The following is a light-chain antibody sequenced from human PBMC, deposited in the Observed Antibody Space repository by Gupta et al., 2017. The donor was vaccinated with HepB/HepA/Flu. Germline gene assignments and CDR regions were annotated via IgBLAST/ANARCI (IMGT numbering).Light chain of an antibody. CDR3: HHRINCPWT. Sequence: EIVLTQSPATLSLSPGESATLSCRASQSVSSKLFLNQQKFGQAPRLLIYDASNRATGIPTRFSGSGSGTESTVTISSLEPEDFAVYYCHHRINCPWTFGQGTKVEIK. J-gene: IGKJ1*01. CDR1: QSVSSK. CDR2: DAS. V-gene: IGKV3-11*01.